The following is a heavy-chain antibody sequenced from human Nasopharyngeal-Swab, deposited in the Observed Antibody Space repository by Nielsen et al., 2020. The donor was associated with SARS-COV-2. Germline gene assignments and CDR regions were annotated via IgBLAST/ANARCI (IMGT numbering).Heavy chain of an antibody. CDR2: ISGYNDNT. Sequence: ASVKVSCKDSGYSFSNYGISWVRQAPGQGLEWMGWISGYNDNTNYVQKFQGRVTMTTDKSTSTAYMEVRSLRSDDTAVYYCARGFGNGTPYYLDYWGQGTLVTVSS. V-gene: IGHV1-18*01. CDR3: ARGFGNGTPYYLDY. J-gene: IGHJ4*02. CDR1: GYSFSNYG. D-gene: IGHD2-8*01.